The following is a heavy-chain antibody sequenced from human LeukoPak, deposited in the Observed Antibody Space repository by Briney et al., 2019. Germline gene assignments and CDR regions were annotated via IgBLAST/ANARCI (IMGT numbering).Heavy chain of an antibody. Sequence: AGGSLRVSCAASGFTFSDYYMSWIRQAPGKGLEWVSYISSSSSYTNYADSVKGRFTISRDNAKNSLYLQMNSLRAEDTAVYYCARDPVMRVQYYFDYWGQGTLVTVSS. J-gene: IGHJ4*02. V-gene: IGHV3-11*05. CDR3: ARDPVMRVQYYFDY. CDR1: GFTFSDYY. CDR2: ISSSSSYT.